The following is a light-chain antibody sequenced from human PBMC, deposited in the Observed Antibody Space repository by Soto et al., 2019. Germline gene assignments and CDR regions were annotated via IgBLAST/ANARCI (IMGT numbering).Light chain of an antibody. V-gene: IGKV3-20*01. CDR1: QSVSNNY. J-gene: IGKJ1*01. Sequence: IVLTQSPGTLSLSPGERATLSCRASQSVSNNYLAWYQPQPGQAPRLRIYGASNRATGIPDRFSGSGSGTDFPLTISRLEPGDFAVYYCQQYGSSGTFGQGTKVDIK. CDR3: QQYGSSGT. CDR2: GAS.